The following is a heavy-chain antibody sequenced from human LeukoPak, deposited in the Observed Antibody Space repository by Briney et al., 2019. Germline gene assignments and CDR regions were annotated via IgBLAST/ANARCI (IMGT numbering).Heavy chain of an antibody. Sequence: LPGGSLRLSCAASGFTFSSYAMSWVRQAPGKGLEWVSAISGSGGSTYYADSVKGRFTISRDNAKNSLYLQMNSLRAEDTAVYYCAREMDYYDSRPIDYWGQGTLVTVSS. CDR1: GFTFSSYA. V-gene: IGHV3-23*01. CDR2: ISGSGGST. J-gene: IGHJ4*02. D-gene: IGHD3-22*01. CDR3: AREMDYYDSRPIDY.